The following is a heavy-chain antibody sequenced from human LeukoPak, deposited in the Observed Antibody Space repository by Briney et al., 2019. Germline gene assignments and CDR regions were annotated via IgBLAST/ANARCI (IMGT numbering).Heavy chain of an antibody. V-gene: IGHV3-21*01. J-gene: IGHJ4*02. CDR2: ITSSSSYI. Sequence: GGSLRLSCAASGFTFSSYSMNCVRQAPGKGLEWVSSITSSSSYIYYGDSVNRRFTISRDNAKNSPYLQLNILTAEDTAVYSCARDYEIYWGQGTLVTVS. D-gene: IGHD5-12*01. CDR1: GFTFSSYS. CDR3: ARDYEIY.